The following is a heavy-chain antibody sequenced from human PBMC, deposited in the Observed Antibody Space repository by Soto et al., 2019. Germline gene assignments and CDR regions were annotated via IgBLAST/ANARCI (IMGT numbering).Heavy chain of an antibody. D-gene: IGHD2-2*01. CDR3: ARGVGYCSSTSCYRGGYYYYYMDV. Sequence: ASVKVSCKASGYTFTSYDINWVRQATGQGLEWMGWMNPNSGNTGYAQKFQGRVTMTRNTSISTAYMELSSLRSEDTAVYYCARGVGYCSSTSCYRGGYYYYYMDVWGKGTTVTVS. J-gene: IGHJ6*03. V-gene: IGHV1-8*02. CDR1: GYTFTSYD. CDR2: MNPNSGNT.